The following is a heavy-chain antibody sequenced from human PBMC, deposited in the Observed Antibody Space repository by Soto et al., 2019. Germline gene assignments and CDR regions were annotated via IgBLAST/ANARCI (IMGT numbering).Heavy chain of an antibody. CDR3: VRAIVPAALKETRFDP. J-gene: IGHJ5*02. CDR1: GFTFICHN. CDR2: ITSSGSYI. V-gene: IGHV3-21*01. Sequence: GGSLILSCAASGFTFICHNMNWVRQDPGKGLEWVSCITSSGSYIYYADSVKGRFTISRDNAKNSLYLRMNNLRAEDTTVYYCVRAIVPAALKETRFDPWGQGTLVTVSS. D-gene: IGHD2-2*01.